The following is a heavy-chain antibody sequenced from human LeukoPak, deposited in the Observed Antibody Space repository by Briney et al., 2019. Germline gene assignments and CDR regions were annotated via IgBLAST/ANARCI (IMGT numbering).Heavy chain of an antibody. Sequence: GASVKVSCKVSGYTLTELSMHWVRQAPGKGLEWMGGFDPEDGETIYAQKFQGRVTMTEDTSTDTAYMELSSLRSEDTGVYYCATDISIAAAGTAFDYWGQGTLVTVSS. CDR3: ATDISIAAAGTAFDY. V-gene: IGHV1-24*01. CDR1: GYTLTELS. CDR2: FDPEDGET. D-gene: IGHD6-13*01. J-gene: IGHJ4*02.